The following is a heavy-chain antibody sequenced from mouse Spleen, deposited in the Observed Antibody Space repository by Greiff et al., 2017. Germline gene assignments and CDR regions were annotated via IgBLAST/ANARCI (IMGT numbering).Heavy chain of an antibody. CDR3: THLTGRGRGFDY. V-gene: IGHV6-6*01. D-gene: IGHD4-1*01. J-gene: IGHJ2*01. CDR1: GFTFSDAW. Sequence: EVKLQESGGGLVQPGGSMKLSCAASGFTFSDAWMDWVRQSPEKGLEWVAEIRNKANNHATYYAESVKGRFTISRDDSKSSVYLQMNSLRAEDTGIYYCTHLTGRGRGFDYWGQGTTLTVSS. CDR2: IRNKANNHAT.